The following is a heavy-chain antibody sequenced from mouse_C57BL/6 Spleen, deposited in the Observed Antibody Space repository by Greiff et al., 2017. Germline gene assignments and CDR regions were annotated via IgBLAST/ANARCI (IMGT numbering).Heavy chain of an antibody. V-gene: IGHV1-9*01. CDR2: ILPGSGST. CDR3: ARYSSGKVLYPYYAMDY. CDR1: GYTFTGYW. D-gene: IGHD3-2*02. Sequence: VQLQQSGAELMKPGASVKLSCKATGYTFTGYWIEWVKQRPGHGLEWIGEILPGSGSTNYYEKFKGKATFTADTSSNTAYMQLSSLTTEDSAIYDCARYSSGKVLYPYYAMDYWGQGTSVTVSS. J-gene: IGHJ4*01.